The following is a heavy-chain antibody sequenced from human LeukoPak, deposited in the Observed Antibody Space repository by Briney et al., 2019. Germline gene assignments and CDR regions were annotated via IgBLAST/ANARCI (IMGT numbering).Heavy chain of an antibody. V-gene: IGHV3-23*01. D-gene: IGHD3-22*01. J-gene: IGHJ3*02. Sequence: GGSLRLSCVASGFTFSNHYMSWVRQAPGKGLEWVSAISSSGGNTFYADSVKGRFTISRDNSKNTLYLQMNSLRAEDTAVYYCAKLLLLNYYDSSGLDAFDIWGQGTMVTVSS. CDR1: GFTFSNHY. CDR2: ISSSGGNT. CDR3: AKLLLLNYYDSSGLDAFDI.